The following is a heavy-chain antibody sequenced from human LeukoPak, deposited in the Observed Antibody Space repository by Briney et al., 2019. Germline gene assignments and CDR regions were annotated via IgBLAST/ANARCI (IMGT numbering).Heavy chain of an antibody. CDR2: IYYSGST. D-gene: IGHD3-22*01. J-gene: IGHJ4*02. CDR1: GGSISSSSYY. CDR3: ARNKKYYYDSSGYQYYFDY. V-gene: IGHV4-39*07. Sequence: SETLSLTCTVSGGSISSSSYYWGWIRQPPGKGLEWIGSIYYSGSTYYNPSLKSRVTMSLDTSKNHFSLKLSSVTAADTAVYYCARNKKYYYDSSGYQYYFDYWGQGTLVTVSS.